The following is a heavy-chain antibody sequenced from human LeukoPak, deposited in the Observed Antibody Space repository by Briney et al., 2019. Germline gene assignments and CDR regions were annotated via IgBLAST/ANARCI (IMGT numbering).Heavy chain of an antibody. CDR1: GGSISSYY. Sequence: SETLSLTCTVSGGSISSYYWSWIRQPPGKGLEWIGYIYYSGSTNYNPSLKSRVTISVDKSKNQFSLKLSSVTAADTAVYYCARETAVTTSELDPWGQGTLVTVSS. J-gene: IGHJ5*02. CDR2: IYYSGST. V-gene: IGHV4-59*12. D-gene: IGHD4-11*01. CDR3: ARETAVTTSELDP.